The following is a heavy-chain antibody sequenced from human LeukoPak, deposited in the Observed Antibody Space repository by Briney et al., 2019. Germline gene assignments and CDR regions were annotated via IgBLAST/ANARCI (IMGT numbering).Heavy chain of an antibody. CDR3: AGAYEYGWFDH. Sequence: ASVKVSCKASGYTFTDYFVLWVRQAPGQGLERMGWINPKTGGTNYAQKFQGRVTMTRDTSISTAYMELTMHTSDGIAGGRCAGAYEYGWFDHWGQATLVTVSS. V-gene: IGHV1-2*02. CDR2: INPKTGGT. D-gene: IGHD3-16*01. J-gene: IGHJ5*02. CDR1: GYTFTDYF.